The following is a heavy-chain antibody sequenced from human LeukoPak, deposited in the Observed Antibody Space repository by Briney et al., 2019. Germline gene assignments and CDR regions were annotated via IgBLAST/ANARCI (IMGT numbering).Heavy chain of an antibody. CDR2: INKDGNDQ. CDR1: GISISNFW. J-gene: IGHJ4*02. V-gene: IGHV3-7*01. D-gene: IGHD1-1*01. Sequence: PGGSLRLSCVASGISISNFWMHWVRQAPGKGLEWVAIINKDGNDQKYVDSVKGRFTLSRDNAKNSVYLQMNSLRAEDTALYYCVTDGDKWNDFEYWGQGTLVTVSS. CDR3: VTDGDKWNDFEY.